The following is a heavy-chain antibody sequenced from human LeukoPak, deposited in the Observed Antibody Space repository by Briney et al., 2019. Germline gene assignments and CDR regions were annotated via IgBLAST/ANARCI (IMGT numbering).Heavy chain of an antibody. CDR3: TKDLAIVGATGFDY. CDR2: ISWNSGTI. V-gene: IGHV3-9*01. D-gene: IGHD1-26*01. Sequence: GRSLRLSCAAPGFTFDDYAMHWVRQGPGKGLEWVSGISWNSGTIGYAVSVKGRFTISRDNAKNSLYLQMNSLRAEDTALYYCTKDLAIVGATGFDYWGQGTLVTVSS. CDR1: GFTFDDYA. J-gene: IGHJ4*02.